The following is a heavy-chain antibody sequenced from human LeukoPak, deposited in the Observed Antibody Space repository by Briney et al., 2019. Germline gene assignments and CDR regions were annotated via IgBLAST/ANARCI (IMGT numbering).Heavy chain of an antibody. V-gene: IGHV3-74*01. CDR2: VNTDGRST. CDR3: ARSPPYYYETRGYYSY. CDR1: GFTFSSYW. D-gene: IGHD3-22*01. Sequence: GGSLRLSCVASGFTFSSYWMHWVRQAPGKGLVWVSRVNTDGRSTSYADSVKGRFTISRDNAKNTVYLQMNSLRAEDTAVYYCARSPPYYYETRGYYSYWGQGTLVTVSS. J-gene: IGHJ4*02.